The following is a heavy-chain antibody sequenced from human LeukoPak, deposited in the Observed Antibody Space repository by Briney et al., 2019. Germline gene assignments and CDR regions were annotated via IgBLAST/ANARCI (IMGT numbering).Heavy chain of an antibody. CDR1: GGSISTYY. Sequence: SETLSLTCTVSGGSISTYYWNWIRQPPGKGLEWIGCIYYSGSTNYNPSLKSRVTLSVDTSKNQFSLKLSSVTAADTAVYYCARTPARYPFDYWGQGTLVTVSS. J-gene: IGHJ4*02. CDR3: ARTPARYPFDY. D-gene: IGHD1-14*01. V-gene: IGHV4-59*08. CDR2: IYYSGST.